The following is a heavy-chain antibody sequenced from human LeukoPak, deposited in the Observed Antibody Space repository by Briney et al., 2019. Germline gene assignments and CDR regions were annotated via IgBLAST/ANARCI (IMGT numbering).Heavy chain of an antibody. V-gene: IGHV4-61*08. CDR2: IYYSGST. CDR1: GGSISSGGYY. Sequence: PSETLSLTCTVSGGSISSGGYYWSWIRQHPGKGLEWIGYIYYSGSTNYNPSLKSRVIISVDTSKNQFSLKLSSVTAADTAVYYCARIDYRDYYYGMDVWGQGTTVTVSS. D-gene: IGHD4-11*01. J-gene: IGHJ6*02. CDR3: ARIDYRDYYYGMDV.